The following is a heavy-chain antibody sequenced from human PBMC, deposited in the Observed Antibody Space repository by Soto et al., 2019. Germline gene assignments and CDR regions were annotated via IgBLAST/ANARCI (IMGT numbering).Heavy chain of an antibody. CDR1: GGTFSSYA. Sequence: GASVKVSCKASGGTFSSYAISWVRQAPGQGLDWMGGIIPIFGTANYAQKFQGRVTITADESTSTAYMELSSLRSEDTAVYYCASLGSVVETAILSFHDAFDIWGQGTMVTVSS. CDR3: ASLGSVVETAILSFHDAFDI. D-gene: IGHD2-21*02. CDR2: IIPIFGTA. J-gene: IGHJ3*02. V-gene: IGHV1-69*13.